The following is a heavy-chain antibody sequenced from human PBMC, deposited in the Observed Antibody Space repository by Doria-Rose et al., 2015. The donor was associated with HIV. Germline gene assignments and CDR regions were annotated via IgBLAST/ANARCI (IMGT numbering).Heavy chain of an antibody. CDR3: AKDRYYEFWNGHTSFDS. J-gene: IGHJ4*02. V-gene: IGHV3-23*01. CDR2: ISGSGDNA. Sequence: VQLLESGGGLVQPGGSLRLSCAPSAFTFSSFAMSWVRQAPGEGLERVSSISGSGDNAHYPDSVKGRITISRDNSKNTLYLQMNSLRAEDTAVYYCAKDRYYEFWNGHTSFDSWGQGTLVTVSS. D-gene: IGHD3-3*01. CDR1: AFTFSSFA.